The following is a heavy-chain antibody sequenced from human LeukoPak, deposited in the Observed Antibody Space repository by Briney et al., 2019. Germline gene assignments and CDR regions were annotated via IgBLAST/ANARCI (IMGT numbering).Heavy chain of an antibody. CDR3: ARGGLGTTSY. Sequence: ASVKVSCEASGYTFTGYYMHWVRQAPGQRLEWMGWINPNSGGTNYGQKFQGRVTMTRDTSISTAYMELSSVRSDDTAVYYCARGGLGTTSYWGQGTLVTVSS. D-gene: IGHD1-26*01. CDR1: GYTFTGYY. V-gene: IGHV1-2*02. J-gene: IGHJ4*02. CDR2: INPNSGGT.